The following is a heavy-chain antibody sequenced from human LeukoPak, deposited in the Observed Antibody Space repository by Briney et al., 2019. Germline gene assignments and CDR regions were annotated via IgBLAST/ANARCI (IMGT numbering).Heavy chain of an antibody. CDR3: AKGRDNWNDGGWDY. CDR1: GFTFSSYA. J-gene: IGHJ4*02. CDR2: ISGSGGST. V-gene: IGHV3-23*01. D-gene: IGHD1-1*01. Sequence: GGSLRLSCAASGFTFSSYAMSWVRQAPGKGLEWDSAISGSGGSTYYADSVKGRFTISRDNSKNTLYLQMNSLRAEDTAVYYCAKGRDNWNDGGWDYWGQGTLVTVSS.